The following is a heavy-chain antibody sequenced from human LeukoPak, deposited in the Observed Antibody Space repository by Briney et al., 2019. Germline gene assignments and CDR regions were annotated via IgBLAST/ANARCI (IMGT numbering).Heavy chain of an antibody. CDR1: GGTFSSYA. CDR2: ITPILGIA. D-gene: IGHD5-12*01. CDR3: ARGRGYSGYEVVDY. J-gene: IGHJ4*02. V-gene: IGHV1-69*04. Sequence: GSSVKVSCKASGGTFSSYAISWVRQAPGQGLEWMGRITPILGIANYAQKFQGRVTITADKSTSTAYMELSSLRSEDTAVYYCARGRGYSGYEVVDYWGQGTLVTVSS.